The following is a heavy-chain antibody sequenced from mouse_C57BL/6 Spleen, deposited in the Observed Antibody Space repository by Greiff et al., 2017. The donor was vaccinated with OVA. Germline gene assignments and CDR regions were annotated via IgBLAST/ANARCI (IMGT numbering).Heavy chain of an antibody. CDR3: AREGDGYYYAMDY. V-gene: IGHV3-6*01. CDR2: ISYDGSN. CDR1: GYSITSGYY. Sequence: VQLKQSGPGLVKPSQSLSLTCSVTGYSITSGYYWNWIRQFPGNKLEWMGYISYDGSNNYNPSLKNRISITRDTSKNQFFLKLNSVTTEDTATYYCAREGDGYYYAMDYWGQGTSVTVSS. D-gene: IGHD2-3*01. J-gene: IGHJ4*01.